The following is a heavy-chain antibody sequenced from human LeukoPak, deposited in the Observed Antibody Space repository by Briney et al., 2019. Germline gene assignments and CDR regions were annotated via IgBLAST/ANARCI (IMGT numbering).Heavy chain of an antibody. CDR3: ARGGSGSSWFWID. D-gene: IGHD3-10*01. J-gene: IGHJ1*01. CDR2: IKRDGSDK. Sequence: GGYPRPYRSAPGFTLSTYWMPWVRQPPGNGPEWVANIKRDGSDKYYVGSVKGRFTISRDNAKNSLYLQMSSLTVEDTAVYYCARGGSGSSWFWIDWGQGTLVTVSS. V-gene: IGHV3-7*04. CDR1: GFTLSTYW.